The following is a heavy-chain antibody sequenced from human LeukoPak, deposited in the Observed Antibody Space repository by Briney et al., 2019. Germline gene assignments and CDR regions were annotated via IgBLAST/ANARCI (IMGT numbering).Heavy chain of an antibody. CDR3: ARDAAMTISVNWFDP. CDR1: GGTFSKYS. V-gene: IGHV1-69*05. CDR2: IIPIFGTT. Sequence: SVKVSCKASGGTFSKYSMSWVRQAPGQGLEWMGRIIPIFGTTNYAQKFKGRVTITTDESTSTAYMELSSLRSEDTAVYYCARDAAMTISVNWFDPWGQGTLVTVSS. J-gene: IGHJ5*02. D-gene: IGHD3-3*01.